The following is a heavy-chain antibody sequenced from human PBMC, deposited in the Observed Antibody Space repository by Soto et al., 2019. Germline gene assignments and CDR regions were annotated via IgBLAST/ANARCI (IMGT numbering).Heavy chain of an antibody. Sequence: EVQLLESGGGLVQPGGSLRLSCAASAFTFNTYAMGWVRQAPGKGLEWVSAISVSGGGTYYADSVKGRFTISRDTSKNTLYLQMNRLRADDTAVYYCAKSGGASPYYFDYWGRGTLVTVSS. CDR3: AKSGGASPYYFDY. J-gene: IGHJ4*02. V-gene: IGHV3-23*01. CDR2: ISVSGGGT. CDR1: AFTFNTYA. D-gene: IGHD1-26*01.